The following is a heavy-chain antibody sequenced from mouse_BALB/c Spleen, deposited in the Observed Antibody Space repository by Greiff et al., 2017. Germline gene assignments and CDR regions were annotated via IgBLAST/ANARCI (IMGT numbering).Heavy chain of an antibody. CDR1: GFTFSSYY. V-gene: IGHV1-55*01. Sequence: VQLVESGAELVKPGASVKLSCKASGFTFSSYYICWVKQRPGQRLEWIAWINAGNGGTSYHQKFKGKATMTVDTSSSTAYMQFSSLTTEDSAVYYCARHGSYGTYDYWGQGTTLTVSS. CDR2: INAGNGGT. D-gene: IGHD2-1*01. J-gene: IGHJ2*01. CDR3: ARHGSYGTYDY.